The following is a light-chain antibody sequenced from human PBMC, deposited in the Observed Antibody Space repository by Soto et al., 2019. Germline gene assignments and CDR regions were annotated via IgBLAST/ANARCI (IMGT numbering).Light chain of an antibody. CDR2: DAS. CDR3: HQANSYPWT. CDR1: QDVSTY. J-gene: IGKJ1*01. Sequence: EIVLTKSPATLTLSPAERATLSCKASQDVSTYLDWYQQKPGQPPRLLIYDASNRDTGIPARFSGSGSGTDFTLTISSLQPEDFATYYCHQANSYPWTFGPGTKVDIK. V-gene: IGKV3D-11*01.